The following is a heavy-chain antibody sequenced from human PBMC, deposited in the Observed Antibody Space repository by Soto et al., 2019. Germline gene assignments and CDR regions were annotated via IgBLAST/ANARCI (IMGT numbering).Heavy chain of an antibody. Sequence: SETLSLTCAVYGGSFSGYYWSWIRQPPGKGLEWIGEINHSGSTNYNPSLKSRVTISVDTSKNQFSLKLSSVTAADTAVYYCARGPTEIVVVVAAPGYYMDVWGKGTTVTVS. J-gene: IGHJ6*03. CDR2: INHSGST. D-gene: IGHD2-15*01. V-gene: IGHV4-34*01. CDR3: ARGPTEIVVVVAAPGYYMDV. CDR1: GGSFSGYY.